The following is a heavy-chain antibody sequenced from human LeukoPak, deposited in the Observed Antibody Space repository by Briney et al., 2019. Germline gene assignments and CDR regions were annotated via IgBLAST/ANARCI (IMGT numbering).Heavy chain of an antibody. V-gene: IGHV3-7*01. CDR3: ARDTYDSSGYYAHLDY. CDR1: GFTFSSYW. J-gene: IGHJ4*02. CDR2: IKQDGSEK. Sequence: GGSLRLSCAASGFTFSSYWMSWVRQAPGKGLEWVANIKQDGSEKYYVDSVKGRFTISRDNAKNSLYLQMSSLRAEDSAVYYCARDTYDSSGYYAHLDYWGQGTLVTVSS. D-gene: IGHD3-22*01.